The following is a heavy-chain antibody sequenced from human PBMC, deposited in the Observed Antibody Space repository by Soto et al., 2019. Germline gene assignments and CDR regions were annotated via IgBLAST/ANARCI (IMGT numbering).Heavy chain of an antibody. D-gene: IGHD3-16*02. CDR1: GYTFTGYY. J-gene: IGHJ3*02. CDR2: INPNSGGT. V-gene: IGHV1-2*04. CDR3: ARVMLRLAELSPRGFAFDI. Sequence: ASVKVSCKASGYTFTGYYMHWVRQAPGQGLEWMGWINPNSGGTNYAQKFQGWVTMTRDTSISTAYMELSRLRSDDTAVYYCARVMLRLAELSPRGFAFDIWGQGTMVTVSS.